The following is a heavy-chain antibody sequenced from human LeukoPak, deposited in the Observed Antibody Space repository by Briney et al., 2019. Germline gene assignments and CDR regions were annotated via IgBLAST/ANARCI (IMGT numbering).Heavy chain of an antibody. V-gene: IGHV3-21*01. CDR1: GFTFSSYS. J-gene: IGHJ3*02. Sequence: PGGSLRLSCAASGFTFSSYSMNWVRQAPGKGLEWVSSISSSSSYIYYADSVKGRFTISRDNAKNSLYLQMNSLRAEDTAVCYCARGYSSSWYGDAFDIWGQGTMVTVSS. CDR3: ARGYSSSWYGDAFDI. CDR2: ISSSSSYI. D-gene: IGHD6-13*01.